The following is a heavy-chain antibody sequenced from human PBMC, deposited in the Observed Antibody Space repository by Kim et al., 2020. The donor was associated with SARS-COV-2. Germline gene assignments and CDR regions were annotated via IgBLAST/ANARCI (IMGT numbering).Heavy chain of an antibody. D-gene: IGHD3-10*01. V-gene: IGHV3-30*18. J-gene: IGHJ6*02. Sequence: GGSLRLSCAASGFTFSSYGMHWVRQAPGKGLEWVAVISHDGSNKYYADSVKGRFTISRDNSKNTLYLQMNSLRAEDTAVYYCAKEGGILWFGEPTGDGMDVWGQGTTVTVSS. CDR3: AKEGGILWFGEPTGDGMDV. CDR1: GFTFSSYG. CDR2: ISHDGSNK.